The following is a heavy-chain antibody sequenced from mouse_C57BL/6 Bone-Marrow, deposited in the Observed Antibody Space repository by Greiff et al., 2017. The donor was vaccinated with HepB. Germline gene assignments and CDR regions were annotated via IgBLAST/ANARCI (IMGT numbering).Heavy chain of an antibody. CDR1: GYSFTGYY. J-gene: IGHJ3*01. V-gene: IGHV1-42*01. Sequence: EVQLVESGPELVKPGASVKISCKASGYSFTGYYMNWVKQSPEKSLEWIGEINPSTGGTTYNQKFKAKATLTVDKSSSTAYMQLKCLTSEDSAVYYCARRAYYYGSRERWFAYWGQGTLVTVSA. CDR3: ARRAYYYGSRERWFAY. CDR2: INPSTGGT. D-gene: IGHD1-1*01.